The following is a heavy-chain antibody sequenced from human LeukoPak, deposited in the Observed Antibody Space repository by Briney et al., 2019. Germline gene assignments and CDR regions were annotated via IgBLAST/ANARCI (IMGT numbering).Heavy chain of an antibody. CDR1: GGSFSGYY. J-gene: IGHJ6*02. CDR2: INHSGST. D-gene: IGHD2-8*01. V-gene: IGHV4-34*01. CDR3: ARGNIVLMVYAPYGMDV. Sequence: PSETLSLTCAVYGGSFSGYYWSWIRQPPGKGLEWVGEINHSGSTNYNPSLKSRVTISVDTSKNQFPLKLSSVPAADTAVCYCARGNIVLMVYAPYGMDVWGQGTTVTVSS.